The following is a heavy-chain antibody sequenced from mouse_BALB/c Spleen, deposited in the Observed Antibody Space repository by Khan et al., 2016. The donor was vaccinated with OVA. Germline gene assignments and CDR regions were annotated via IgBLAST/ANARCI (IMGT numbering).Heavy chain of an antibody. CDR1: GFTFSNYA. Sequence: EVQVVESGGGLVKPGGSLKLSCAASGFTFSNYAMSWVRQTPEKRLEWVATISSGGSYTYYPDSVQGRFTISRDNAKNTLYLHMSSLRSEDTAIYSCARDLFTTVVATPFTYWGQGTLVTVSA. CDR3: ARDLFTTVVATPFTY. D-gene: IGHD1-1*01. J-gene: IGHJ3*01. CDR2: ISSGGSYT. V-gene: IGHV5-9-3*01.